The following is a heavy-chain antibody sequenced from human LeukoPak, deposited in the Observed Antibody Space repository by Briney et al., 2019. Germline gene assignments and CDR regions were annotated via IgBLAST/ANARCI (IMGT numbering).Heavy chain of an antibody. V-gene: IGHV3-23*01. D-gene: IGHD1-7*01. Sequence: GGSLRLSCAASGVTFSSYAMSWVRQAPGKGLEWVSAISGSGGSTYYADSVKGRFTISRDNSKNTLYLQMNSLRAEDTAVYYCAKGTTGTTAEYYYYMDVWGKGTTVTVSS. J-gene: IGHJ6*03. CDR3: AKGTTGTTAEYYYYMDV. CDR2: ISGSGGST. CDR1: GVTFSSYA.